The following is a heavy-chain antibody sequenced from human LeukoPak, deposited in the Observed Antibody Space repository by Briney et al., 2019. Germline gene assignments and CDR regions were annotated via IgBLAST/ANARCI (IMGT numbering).Heavy chain of an antibody. D-gene: IGHD6-13*01. CDR1: GYTFTSYA. CDR2: INAGNGNT. Sequence: ASVKVSCKASGYTFTSYAMHWVRQAPGQRLEWMGWINAGNGNTKHSQKFQGRVTITRDTSASTAYMELSSLRSEDTAVYYCARASRQQLVGSFDYWGQGTLVTVSS. J-gene: IGHJ4*02. CDR3: ARASRQQLVGSFDY. V-gene: IGHV1-3*01.